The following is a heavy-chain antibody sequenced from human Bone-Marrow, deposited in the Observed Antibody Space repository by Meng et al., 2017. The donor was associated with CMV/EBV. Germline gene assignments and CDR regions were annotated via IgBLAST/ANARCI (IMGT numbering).Heavy chain of an antibody. V-gene: IGHV1-69*10. CDR3: ARDQRPSITIFGVGVWLDP. CDR2: IIPILGIA. D-gene: IGHD3-3*01. Sequence: FSSYAISWVRQAPGQGLEWMGGIIPILGIANYAQKFQGRVTITADKSTSTAYMELSSLRSEDTAVYYCARDQRPSITIFGVGVWLDPWGQGTLVTVSS. J-gene: IGHJ5*02. CDR1: FSSYA.